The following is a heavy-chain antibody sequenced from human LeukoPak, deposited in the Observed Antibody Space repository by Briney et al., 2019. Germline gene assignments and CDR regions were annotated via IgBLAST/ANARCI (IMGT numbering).Heavy chain of an antibody. J-gene: IGHJ5*02. CDR1: GGSFSGYY. D-gene: IGHD2-15*01. Sequence: PSETLSLTCAVYGGSFSGYYWSWLRQPPGKGLEWIGEINHSGSTNYNPSVKSRVTISVDTSKNQFSLELSTVPSEDTAVYYCAREMRICSGGSCYSDSRFHPWGQGTRVTV. V-gene: IGHV4-34*01. CDR3: AREMRICSGGSCYSDSRFHP. CDR2: INHSGST.